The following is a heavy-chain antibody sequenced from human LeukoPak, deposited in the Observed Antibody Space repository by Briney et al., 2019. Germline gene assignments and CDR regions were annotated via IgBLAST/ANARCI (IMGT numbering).Heavy chain of an antibody. CDR2: INPNDGDT. D-gene: IGHD2-2*01. J-gene: IGHJ4*02. CDR1: GYTLTDYY. CDR3: ARANFLYCSSTTCLFDY. V-gene: IGHV1-2*02. Sequence: GASVKVSCKASGYTLTDYYMHWVRQAPGQGFEWMGWINPNDGDTNYAQKFQGRVTTTRDTSISTAHMEVSRLRSDDTAVYYCARANFLYCSSTTCLFDYWGQGTLVTVSS.